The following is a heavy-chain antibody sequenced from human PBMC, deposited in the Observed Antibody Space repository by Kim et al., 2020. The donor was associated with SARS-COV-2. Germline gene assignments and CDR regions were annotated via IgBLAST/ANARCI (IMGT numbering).Heavy chain of an antibody. CDR3: AKDASSSGWYVDAFDI. CDR2: ISGSGGST. Sequence: GGSLRLSCAASGFTFSSYAMSWVRQAPGKGLEWVSAISGSGGSTYYADSVKGRFTISRDNSKNTLYLQMNSLRAEDTAVYYCAKDASSSGWYVDAFDIWGQGTMVTVSS. J-gene: IGHJ3*02. CDR1: GFTFSSYA. V-gene: IGHV3-23*01. D-gene: IGHD6-19*01.